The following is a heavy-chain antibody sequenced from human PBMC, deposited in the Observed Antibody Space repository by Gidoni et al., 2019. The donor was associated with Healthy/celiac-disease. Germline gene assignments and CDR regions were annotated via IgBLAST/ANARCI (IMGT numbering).Heavy chain of an antibody. CDR3: AKDMSLNYYDSSGYYGMDV. CDR1: GFTFDDSA. Sequence: EVQLVESGGGLVQPGRSLSLSCAASGFTFDDSALHWVRQAPGKGLEWVSGISWNSGSIGYADSVKGRFTISRDNAKNSLYLQMNSLRAEDTALYYCAKDMSLNYYDSSGYYGMDVWGQGTTVTVSS. D-gene: IGHD3-22*01. CDR2: ISWNSGSI. V-gene: IGHV3-9*01. J-gene: IGHJ6*02.